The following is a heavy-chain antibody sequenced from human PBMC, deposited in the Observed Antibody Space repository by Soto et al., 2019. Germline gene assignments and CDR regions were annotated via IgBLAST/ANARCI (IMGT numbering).Heavy chain of an antibody. D-gene: IGHD1-1*01. CDR1: SVSNAW. V-gene: IGHV3-15*07. J-gene: IGHJ3*02. CDR2: IKSKTDGGTT. CDR3: TTDHDLNYAFDI. Sequence: SVSNAWMNWVRQAPGKGLEWVGRIKSKTDGGTTDYAAPVKGRFTISRDDSKNTLYLQMNSLKTEDTAVYYCTTDHDLNYAFDIWGKGTMVTVSS.